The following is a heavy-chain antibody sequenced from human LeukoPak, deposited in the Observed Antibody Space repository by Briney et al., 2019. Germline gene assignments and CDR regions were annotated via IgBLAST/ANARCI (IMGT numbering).Heavy chain of an antibody. D-gene: IGHD6-13*01. Sequence: SGPVLVKPTQTLTLTCTFSGFSLSTRGMCVSWIRQPPGKALEWLARIDWDDDKFYGTSLKTRLTVSKDTSKNQVVLIMTNMDPVDTATYYCARMYSITTRYDFDYWGQGTLVTVSS. CDR1: GFSLSTRGMC. CDR2: IDWDDDK. CDR3: ARMYSITTRYDFDY. J-gene: IGHJ4*02. V-gene: IGHV2-70*16.